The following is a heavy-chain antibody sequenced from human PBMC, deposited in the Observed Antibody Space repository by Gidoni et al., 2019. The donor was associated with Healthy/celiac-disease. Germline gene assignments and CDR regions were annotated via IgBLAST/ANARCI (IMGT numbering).Heavy chain of an antibody. Sequence: EVQLVESGGGLVQPGRSLSLSCAASGFTFVDYALPWVRQAPGKGLEWVSGISWNRGSIGYADSVKGRFTISRDNAKNSLYLQMNSLRAEDTALYYCAKATGDGYNRGVYYYGIDVWGQGTTVTVSS. CDR1: GFTFVDYA. J-gene: IGHJ6*02. V-gene: IGHV3-9*01. CDR3: AKATGDGYNRGVYYYGIDV. CDR2: ISWNRGSI. D-gene: IGHD5-12*01.